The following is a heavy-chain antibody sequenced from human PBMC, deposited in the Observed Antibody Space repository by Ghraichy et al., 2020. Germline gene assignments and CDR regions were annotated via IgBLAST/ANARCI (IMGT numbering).Heavy chain of an antibody. D-gene: IGHD1-26*01. CDR2: ISGGGDST. CDR1: GFTFSSHA. Sequence: GSLRLSCAASGFTFSSHAMSWVRQAPGKGLEWVSVISGGGDSTYYADSVKGRFTISRDNSRNTLYLQMNSLRAEETAVYYCAKGAQIVGATPYFCDYWGQGTLVTVSS. V-gene: IGHV3-23*01. J-gene: IGHJ4*02. CDR3: AKGAQIVGATPYFCDY.